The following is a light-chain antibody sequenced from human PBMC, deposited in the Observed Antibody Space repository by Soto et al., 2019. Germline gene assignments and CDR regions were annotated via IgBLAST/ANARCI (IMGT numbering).Light chain of an antibody. V-gene: IGKV3-15*01. CDR1: QSVSSN. Sequence: EIVMTQSPATLSVSPGERATLSCRASQSVSSNLAWYQQKPGQAPRLLIYGASTRATGIPARFSGSGSGTEFTLTISRLEPEDFAVYYCQQYGKSPGTFGQGTKVDI. J-gene: IGKJ1*01. CDR3: QQYGKSPGT. CDR2: GAS.